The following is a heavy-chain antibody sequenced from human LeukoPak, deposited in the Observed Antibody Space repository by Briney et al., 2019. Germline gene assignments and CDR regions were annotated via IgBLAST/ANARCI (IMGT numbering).Heavy chain of an antibody. J-gene: IGHJ4*02. CDR2: ITWHSENI. CDR1: GFTFDDYT. D-gene: IGHD3-3*01. Sequence: GGSLRLSCAASGFTFDDYTMHWVRQAPGQGLEWVSGITWHSENIDYADSVKGRFTISRDNAKNSPYLQMNSLRAEDTALYFCVAVPETDFWIGFYLDYWGQGTLVTVSS. CDR3: VAVPETDFWIGFYLDY. V-gene: IGHV3-9*01.